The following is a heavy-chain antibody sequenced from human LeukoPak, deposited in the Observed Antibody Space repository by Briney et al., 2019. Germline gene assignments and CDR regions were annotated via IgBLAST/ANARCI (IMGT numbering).Heavy chain of an antibody. Sequence: NPSETLSLTCTVSGGSISSSSYYWGWIRQPPGKGLEWIGSIYYSGSTYYNPSLKSRVTISVDTSKNQVSLKLSSVTAADTAVYYCARQTGSRLFILPGGQGTLVTVSS. CDR3: ARQTGSRLFILP. D-gene: IGHD3/OR15-3a*01. J-gene: IGHJ4*02. CDR2: IYYSGST. CDR1: GGSISSSSYY. V-gene: IGHV4-39*01.